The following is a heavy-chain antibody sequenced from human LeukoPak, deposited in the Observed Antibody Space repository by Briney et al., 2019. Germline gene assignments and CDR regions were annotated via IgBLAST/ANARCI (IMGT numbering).Heavy chain of an antibody. CDR3: AGSGYYDSSGSQYYFDY. CDR1: GGSFSGYY. V-gene: IGHV4-34*01. J-gene: IGHJ4*02. D-gene: IGHD3-22*01. Sequence: PETLSLTCAVYGGSFSGYYWSWIRQPPGKGLEWIGEINHSGSTNYNPSLKSRVTISVDTSKNQFSLKLSSVTAADTAVYYCAGSGYYDSSGSQYYFDYWGQGTLVTVSS. CDR2: INHSGST.